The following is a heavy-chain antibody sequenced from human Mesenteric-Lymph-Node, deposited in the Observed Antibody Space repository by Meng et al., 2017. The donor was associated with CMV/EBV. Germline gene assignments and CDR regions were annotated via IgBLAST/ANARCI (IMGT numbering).Heavy chain of an antibody. Sequence: ASVKVSCKASGYTFTSYGISWVRQAPGQGLECLGWMNPKNGAIHDTQKFHGRVTLTRDTSITTAYMELSSLGFDDTAMYYCASHHYGNSGYLNHWGQGTLVTVSS. CDR3: ASHHYGNSGYLNH. CDR1: GYTFTSYG. CDR2: MNPKNGAI. J-gene: IGHJ4*02. V-gene: IGHV1-2*02. D-gene: IGHD3-22*01.